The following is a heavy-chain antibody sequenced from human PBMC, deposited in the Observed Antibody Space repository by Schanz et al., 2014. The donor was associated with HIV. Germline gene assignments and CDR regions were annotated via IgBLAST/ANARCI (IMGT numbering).Heavy chain of an antibody. CDR3: ARGNDFFGGVPDY. V-gene: IGHV3-53*01. CDR2: LYSGGRK. CDR1: GFTVSSNY. D-gene: IGHD3-16*01. Sequence: EVQLVESGGGLIQPGGSLRLTCVASGFTVSSNYMTWVRQAPGKGLEWVSVLYSGGRKYYADAVKGRFTISRDSSKNTVYLEMNSLRAEDTAVYYCARGNDFFGGVPDYGGQGTLVSVSS. J-gene: IGHJ4*02.